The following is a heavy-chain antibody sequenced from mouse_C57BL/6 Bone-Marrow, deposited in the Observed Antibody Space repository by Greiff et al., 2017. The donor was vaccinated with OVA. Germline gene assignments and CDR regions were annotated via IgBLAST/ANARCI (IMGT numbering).Heavy chain of an antibody. D-gene: IGHD4-1*01. J-gene: IGHJ2*01. Sequence: VQLQQSGAELARPGASVKLSCKASGYTFTSYGISWVKQRPGQGLEWIGGIYPRSGNTYYNEKFEGKATLTADKSSSTAYMELSSLTSEDSAVYFCARCWADYWGQGTTLTVSS. CDR2: IYPRSGNT. V-gene: IGHV1-81*01. CDR3: ARCWADY. CDR1: GYTFTSYG.